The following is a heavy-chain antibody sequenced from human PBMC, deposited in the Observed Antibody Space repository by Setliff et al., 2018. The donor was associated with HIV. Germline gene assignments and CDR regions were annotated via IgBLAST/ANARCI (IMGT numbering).Heavy chain of an antibody. J-gene: IGHJ3*02. V-gene: IGHV5-51*01. CDR1: GYNFTSHW. D-gene: IGHD1-26*01. CDR2: IFPGDSDV. CDR3: ARFRYSGSYYVGDAFDI. Sequence: GESLTISCKGSGYNFTSHWIGWVRQMPRRGLEWMAIIFPGDSDVRKSPSFQGQVTISADKSIDTAYLQWSSLKASDTAMYYCARFRYSGSYYVGDAFDIWGQGTMVTVSS.